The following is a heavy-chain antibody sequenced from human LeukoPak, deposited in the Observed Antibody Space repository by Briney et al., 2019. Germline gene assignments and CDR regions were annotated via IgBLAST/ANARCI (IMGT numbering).Heavy chain of an antibody. CDR1: EFTCHDYG. CDR3: ARAYGKWNDVYFYAFDL. J-gene: IGHJ3*01. D-gene: IGHD1-20*01. CDR2: INWNGEST. Sequence: GGSLRLSCAASEFTCHDYGMSWVRQVPGKGLEWVSSINWNGESTAYADSVKGRFTVSRDNAKSSLYLQMNSLRAEDTALYYCARAYGKWNDVYFYAFDLWGQGTMVTVSS. V-gene: IGHV3-20*04.